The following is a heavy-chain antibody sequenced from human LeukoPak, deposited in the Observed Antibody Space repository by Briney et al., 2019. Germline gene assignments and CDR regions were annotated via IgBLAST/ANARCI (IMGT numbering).Heavy chain of an antibody. CDR3: ARDTWGSAAAFDI. D-gene: IGHD7-27*01. V-gene: IGHV3-66*01. J-gene: IGHJ3*02. Sequence: GGSLRLSCAAYGFTVSSNYMSWVRQAPGKGLEWVSVIYSGGSTYYADSVKGRFTISKDNSKNTMYLQMNSLRAEDTAVYYCARDTWGSAAAFDIWGQGTMVTVSS. CDR2: IYSGGST. CDR1: GFTVSSNY.